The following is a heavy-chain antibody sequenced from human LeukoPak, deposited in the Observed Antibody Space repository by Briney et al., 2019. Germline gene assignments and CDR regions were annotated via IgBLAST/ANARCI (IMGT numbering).Heavy chain of an antibody. Sequence: ASVKVSCKASGYTFTGYYMHWVRQAPGRGLEWMGWINPNSGGTNYAQKFQGRVTMTRNTSISTAYMELSSLRYEDTAVYYCARVTTVTPGWEFDYWGQGTLVTVSS. CDR1: GYTFTGYY. J-gene: IGHJ4*02. D-gene: IGHD4-17*01. CDR3: ARVTTVTPGWEFDY. V-gene: IGHV1-2*02. CDR2: INPNSGGT.